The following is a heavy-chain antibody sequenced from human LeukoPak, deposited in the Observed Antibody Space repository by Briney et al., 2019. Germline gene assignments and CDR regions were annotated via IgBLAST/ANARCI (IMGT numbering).Heavy chain of an antibody. J-gene: IGHJ4*02. CDR2: IYYSGST. Sequence: PSETLSLTCTVSGGSISSSSYYWGWIRQPPGKGLEWIGYIYYSGSTNYNPSLKSRVTISVDTSKNQFSLKLSSVTAADTAVYYCARVGNYYGSGSFYRYFDYWGQGTLVTVSS. CDR3: ARVGNYYGSGSFYRYFDY. D-gene: IGHD3-10*01. V-gene: IGHV4-61*05. CDR1: GGSISSSSYY.